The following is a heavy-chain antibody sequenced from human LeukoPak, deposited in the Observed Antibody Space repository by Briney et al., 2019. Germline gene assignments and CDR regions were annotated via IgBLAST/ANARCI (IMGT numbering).Heavy chain of an antibody. CDR3: ANPPLNYSCYYMDV. V-gene: IGHV3-23*01. CDR1: GYTFRSYD. CDR2: ISCSGGST. Sequence: GGSLRLSCAASGYTFRSYDMSWVRQAPGRGLGWVSAISCSGGSTYYADSVRGRLTISRDNSKNTLYPQMNSLKAEDTAVYYCANPPLNYSCYYMDVWGKGTTV. J-gene: IGHJ6*03.